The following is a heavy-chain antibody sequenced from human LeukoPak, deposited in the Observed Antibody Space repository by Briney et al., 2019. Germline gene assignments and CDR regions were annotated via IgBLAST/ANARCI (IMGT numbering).Heavy chain of an antibody. Sequence: SETLSLTCTVSGGSISSYYWSWIRQPPGKGLEWIGYIYYSGSTNYHPSLKSRVTISVDTSKNQFSLKLSSVTAADTAVYYCARFPRNSYYYDSSGTFDYWGQGTLVTVSS. CDR3: ARFPRNSYYYDSSGTFDY. CDR2: IYYSGST. D-gene: IGHD3-22*01. V-gene: IGHV4-59*01. J-gene: IGHJ4*02. CDR1: GGSISSYY.